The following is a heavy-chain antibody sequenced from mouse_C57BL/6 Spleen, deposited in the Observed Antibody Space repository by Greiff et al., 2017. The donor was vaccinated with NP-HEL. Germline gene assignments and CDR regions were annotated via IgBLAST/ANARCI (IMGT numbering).Heavy chain of an antibody. CDR2: IDPSDSYT. J-gene: IGHJ2*01. Sequence: QVKLQQPGAELVMPGASVKLSCKASGYTFTSYWMPWVKQRPGQGLEWIGEIDPSDSYTNYNQKFKGKSTLTVDKSSSTAYMQLSSLTSEDSAVYYCARRTGLYYFDYWGQGTTLTVSS. CDR1: GYTFTSYW. CDR3: ARRTGLYYFDY. D-gene: IGHD4-1*01. V-gene: IGHV1-69*01.